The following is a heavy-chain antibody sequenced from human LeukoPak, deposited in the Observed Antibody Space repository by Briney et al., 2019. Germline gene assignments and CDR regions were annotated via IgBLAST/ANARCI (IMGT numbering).Heavy chain of an antibody. D-gene: IGHD2-2*01. CDR3: ARDREVVPAAMYEAYGMDV. Sequence: PGRSLRLSCAASGFTFSSYAMHWVRQAPGKGLEWVAVISYDGSNKYYADSVKGRFTISRDNSKNTLYLQMNSLRAEDTAVYYCARDREVVPAAMYEAYGMDVWGQGTTVTVSS. CDR2: ISYDGSNK. CDR1: GFTFSSYA. J-gene: IGHJ6*02. V-gene: IGHV3-30-3*01.